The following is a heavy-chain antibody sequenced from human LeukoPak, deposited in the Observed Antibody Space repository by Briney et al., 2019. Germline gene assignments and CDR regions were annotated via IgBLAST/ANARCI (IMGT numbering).Heavy chain of an antibody. CDR1: GGTFSSYA. CDR3: ARMYYYDSSGYYYYFDY. V-gene: IGHV1-69*13. CDR2: IIPIFGTA. D-gene: IGHD3-22*01. Sequence: ASVKVSCKASGGTFSSYAISWVRQAPGQGLEWMGGIIPIFGTANYAQKFQGRVTITADESTSTAYMEVSSLRSEDTAVYYCARMYYYDSSGYYYYFDYWGQGTLVTVSS. J-gene: IGHJ4*02.